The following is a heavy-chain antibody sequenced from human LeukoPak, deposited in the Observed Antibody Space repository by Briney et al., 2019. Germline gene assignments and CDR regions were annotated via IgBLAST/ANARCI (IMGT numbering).Heavy chain of an antibody. V-gene: IGHV3-30*02. J-gene: IGHJ4*02. D-gene: IGHD3-3*01. CDR3: AKDPLYYDFWSGQGGFDY. Sequence: GGSLRLSCAASGFTFSSYGMHWVRQAPGKGLEWVAFIRYDGSNKYYADSVKGRFTISRDNSKNTLYLQMNSLRAEDTAVYYCAKDPLYYDFWSGQGGFDYWGQGTLVTVSS. CDR2: IRYDGSNK. CDR1: GFTFSSYG.